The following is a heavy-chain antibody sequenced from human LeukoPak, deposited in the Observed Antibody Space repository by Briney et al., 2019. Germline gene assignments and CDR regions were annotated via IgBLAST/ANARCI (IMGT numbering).Heavy chain of an antibody. CDR3: ARDSGYSGYSDD. J-gene: IGHJ4*02. CDR1: GFTLSNYG. D-gene: IGHD5-12*01. CDR2: IWYDGSNK. V-gene: IGHV3-33*01. Sequence: GRSLRLSCAGSGFTLSNYGLHWVRQAPGKGLEWVAVIWYDGSNKYYADSVKGRFSISRDNSKNTLYMQMNSLRAEDTAVYYCARDSGYSGYSDDWGQGTLITVSS.